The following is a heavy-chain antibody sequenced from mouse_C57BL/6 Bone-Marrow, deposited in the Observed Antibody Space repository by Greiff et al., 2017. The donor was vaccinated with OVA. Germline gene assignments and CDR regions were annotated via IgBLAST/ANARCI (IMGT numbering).Heavy chain of an antibody. CDR2: INPNNGGT. Sequence: EVQLQQSGPELVKPGASVKISCKASGYTFTDYYMNWVKQSHGKSLEWIGDINPNNGGTSYNQKFKGKATLTVDKSSSTAYMELRSLTSEDSAVYYCARWGVYSNYVDYAMDYWGQGTSVTVSS. J-gene: IGHJ4*01. CDR3: ARWGVYSNYVDYAMDY. D-gene: IGHD2-5*01. V-gene: IGHV1-26*01. CDR1: GYTFTDYY.